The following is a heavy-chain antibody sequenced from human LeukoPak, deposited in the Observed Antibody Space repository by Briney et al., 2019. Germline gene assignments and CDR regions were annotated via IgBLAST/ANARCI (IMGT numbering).Heavy chain of an antibody. Sequence: GGSLRLSCAPSGFSFSSYGMHWVRQAPGKGLEWVAGIWYDGRDAYYADSVKGRFTISRDNSKNTLYLQMNSPRAEDTAVYFCARDADTSGYFSYFDYWGQGTLVTVPS. J-gene: IGHJ4*02. CDR3: ARDADTSGYFSYFDY. CDR1: GFSFSSYG. D-gene: IGHD3-22*01. V-gene: IGHV3-33*01. CDR2: IWYDGRDA.